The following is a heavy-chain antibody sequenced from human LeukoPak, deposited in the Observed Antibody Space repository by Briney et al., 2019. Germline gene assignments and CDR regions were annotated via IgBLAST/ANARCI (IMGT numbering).Heavy chain of an antibody. Sequence: GGSLRLSCAASGFTFSSYAMHWVRQAPGKGLEYVSAISSNGGSTYYANSVKGRFTISRDNSKNTLYLHMGSLRAEDMAVYYCARDGGCSSTSCLPFDYWGQGTLVTVSS. D-gene: IGHD2-2*01. CDR2: ISSNGGST. J-gene: IGHJ4*02. CDR1: GFTFSSYA. CDR3: ARDGGCSSTSCLPFDY. V-gene: IGHV3-64*01.